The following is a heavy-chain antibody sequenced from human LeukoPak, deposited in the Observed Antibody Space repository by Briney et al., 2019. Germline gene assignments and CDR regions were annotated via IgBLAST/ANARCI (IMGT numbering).Heavy chain of an antibody. J-gene: IGHJ4*01. D-gene: IGHD3-22*01. V-gene: IGHV1-18*01. CDR1: GYTFTSYG. Sequence: ASVKVSCKASGYTFTSYGISWVREAPGQGLEWMGWISAYNGNTNYAQKLQGRVTMTTDTSTSTAYMELRSLRSDDTAVYYCARDRGYYYDSSGTFDYWGHGTLVTVSS. CDR2: ISAYNGNT. CDR3: ARDRGYYYDSSGTFDY.